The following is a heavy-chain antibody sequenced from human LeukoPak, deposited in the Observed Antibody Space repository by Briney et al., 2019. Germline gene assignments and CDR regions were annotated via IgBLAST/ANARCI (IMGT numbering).Heavy chain of an antibody. CDR2: IIPIFGTA. V-gene: IGHV1-69*06. Sequence: ASVKVSCKASGGTFSSYAISWVRQAPGQGLEWMGGIIPIFGTANYAQKFQGRVTITADKSTSTAYMELSSLRSEDTAVYYCARDQRLGYSNWFDPWGQGTMVTVSS. CDR1: GGTFSSYA. CDR3: ARDQRLGYSNWFDP. J-gene: IGHJ3*01. D-gene: IGHD2-15*01.